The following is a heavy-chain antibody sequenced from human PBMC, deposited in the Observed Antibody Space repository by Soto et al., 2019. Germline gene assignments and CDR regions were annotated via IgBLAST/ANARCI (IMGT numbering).Heavy chain of an antibody. D-gene: IGHD3-22*01. CDR1: GFTFSNVW. J-gene: IGHJ4*02. CDR2: IKKRADGGTA. CDR3: TTVSPYKFDSRGHCY. Sequence: EVQLVESGGGLVKPGGSLRLSCAASGFTFSNVWMNWVRQAPGKGLEWVGRIKKRADGGTADHATPVKGRFTISRDDSKDTLYLQMNSLKTEATAVYYCTTVSPYKFDSRGHCYWGQGTLVTVSS. V-gene: IGHV3-15*01.